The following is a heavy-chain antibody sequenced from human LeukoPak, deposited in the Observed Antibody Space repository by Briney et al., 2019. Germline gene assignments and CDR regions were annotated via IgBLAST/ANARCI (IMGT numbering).Heavy chain of an antibody. Sequence: GSSVKVSCKASGGTFSSYAISWVRQAPGQGLEWMGGIIPILGTANYAQKFQGRVTITADESTSTAYMELSSLRSEDTAVYYCARDISGDYERAPSNWFDPWGQGTLVTVSS. V-gene: IGHV1-69*01. CDR2: IIPILGTA. D-gene: IGHD3-10*01. J-gene: IGHJ5*02. CDR1: GGTFSSYA. CDR3: ARDISGDYERAPSNWFDP.